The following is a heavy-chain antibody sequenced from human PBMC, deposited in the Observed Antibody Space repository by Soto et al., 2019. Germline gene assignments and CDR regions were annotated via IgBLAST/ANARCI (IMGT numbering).Heavy chain of an antibody. CDR3: ARGSKDSYPGSRIFDF. J-gene: IGHJ4*02. V-gene: IGHV3-23*01. Sequence: AGGSLRLSCTASGFMFSNYAMSWIRQAPGKGLEWVSTISGSGGNRYYAESVKGRFTISRDNSKNTVYLQMSSLRADDSAVYYCARGSKDSYPGSRIFDFWGRGTLVTVSS. D-gene: IGHD2-15*01. CDR1: GFMFSNYA. CDR2: ISGSGGNR.